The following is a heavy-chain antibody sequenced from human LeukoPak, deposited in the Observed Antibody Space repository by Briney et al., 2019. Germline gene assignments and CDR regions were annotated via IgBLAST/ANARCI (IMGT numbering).Heavy chain of an antibody. V-gene: IGHV3-64*01. CDR2: ISSNGGST. Sequence: GGSMRLSCAASGFTFSSYAMHWVRQAPGKGLEYVSAISSNGGSTYYANSVKGRFTISRDNSKNTLYLQMGSLRAEDMAVYYCARDRDSSGYYFYYYYMDVWGKGTTVTVSS. CDR1: GFTFSSYA. D-gene: IGHD3-22*01. CDR3: ARDRDSSGYYFYYYYMDV. J-gene: IGHJ6*03.